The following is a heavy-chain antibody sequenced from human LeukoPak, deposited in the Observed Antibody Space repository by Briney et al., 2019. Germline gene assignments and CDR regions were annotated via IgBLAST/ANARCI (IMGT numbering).Heavy chain of an antibody. CDR2: IHYIGST. V-gene: IGHV4-31*03. J-gene: IGHJ2*01. D-gene: IGHD3-10*01. CDR1: GGSISSDEYY. Sequence: SQTLSLTCTVSGGSISSDEYYWSWIRQHPGKGLEWIGYIHYIGSTYYNPSLKSRLTISVDTSTNQCSLKLRSVTAADTAVYYCARQRSYNWHFDLWGRGTLVTVSS. CDR3: ARQRSYNWHFDL.